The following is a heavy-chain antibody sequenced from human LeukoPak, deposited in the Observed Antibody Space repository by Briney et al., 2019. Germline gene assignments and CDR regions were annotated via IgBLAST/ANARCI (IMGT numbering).Heavy chain of an antibody. D-gene: IGHD6-13*01. J-gene: IGHJ4*02. Sequence: ASVKVSCKASGYTFTSYGISWVRQAPGQGLEWMGWISAYNGNTDYAQKLQGRVTMTTGTSTSTAYMELRSLRSDDTAVYYCARDHVALGIAAAGTMVYWGQGTLVTVSS. CDR2: ISAYNGNT. CDR1: GYTFTSYG. CDR3: ARDHVALGIAAAGTMVY. V-gene: IGHV1-18*01.